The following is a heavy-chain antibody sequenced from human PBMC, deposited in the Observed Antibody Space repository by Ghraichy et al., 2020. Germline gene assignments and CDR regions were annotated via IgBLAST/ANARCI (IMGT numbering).Heavy chain of an antibody. D-gene: IGHD2-2*01. CDR3: ARKGYCSRREDWYFDL. V-gene: IGHV4-34*01. J-gene: IGHJ2*01. CDR1: GGSFSGYY. Sequence: SETLSLTCAVYGGSFSGYYWSWIRQPPGKGLEWIGEINHSGSTNYNPSLKSRVTISVDTSKNQFSLKLSSVTAADTAVYYCARKGYCSRREDWYFDLWGRGTLVTVSS. CDR2: INHSGST.